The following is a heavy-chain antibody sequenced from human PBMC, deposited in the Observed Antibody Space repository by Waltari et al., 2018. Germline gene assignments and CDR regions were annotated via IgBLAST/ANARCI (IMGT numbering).Heavy chain of an antibody. CDR3: ATAVGGNMEFDS. J-gene: IGHJ4*01. D-gene: IGHD6-19*01. Sequence: QVHLVQSGAEVKTTGASLKVPCKALAYTFPTYGLTCVRQAPGQGLEGLGWVSAHDGNTNSAPSLQHRVTLTTDTSKYTAYMELNSLRPDDAAVYYCATAVGGNMEFDSWGHGSLVTVSS. CDR1: AYTFPTYG. CDR2: VSAHDGNT. V-gene: IGHV1-18*01.